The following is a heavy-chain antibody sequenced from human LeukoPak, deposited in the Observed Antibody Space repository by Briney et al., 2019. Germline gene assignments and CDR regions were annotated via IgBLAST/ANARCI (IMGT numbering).Heavy chain of an antibody. CDR2: IYYSGRT. CDR3: ARDTAMVNNWFDP. Sequence: SETLSLTCTVSGVSISSRRYYWRGIRQPPGKVLEWFGSIYYSGRTYYNPSLKSRVTISVDTSKNQFSLKLSSVTAADTAVYYCARDTAMVNNWFDPWGQGTLVTVSS. CDR1: GVSISSRRYY. D-gene: IGHD5-18*01. J-gene: IGHJ5*02. V-gene: IGHV4-39*07.